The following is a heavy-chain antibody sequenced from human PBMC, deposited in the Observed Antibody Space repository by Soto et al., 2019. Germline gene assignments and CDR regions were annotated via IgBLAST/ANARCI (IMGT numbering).Heavy chain of an antibody. J-gene: IGHJ4*02. CDR1: GGSISNSDYF. Sequence: LQLQESGPGLVKPSETLSLTCTVSGGSISNSDYFWAWMRQPPGKGREWVGTLSHTGCPRYNPSLKSRVTISVDTSTNHFALRLPSVTAADTAVLYCASQLESTTYFDYWGRGTLVTVSS. V-gene: IGHV4-39*01. CDR3: ASQLESTTYFDY. D-gene: IGHD1-1*01. CDR2: LSHTGCP.